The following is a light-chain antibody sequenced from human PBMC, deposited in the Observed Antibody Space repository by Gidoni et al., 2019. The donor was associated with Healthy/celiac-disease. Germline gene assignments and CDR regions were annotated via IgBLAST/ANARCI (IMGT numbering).Light chain of an antibody. CDR3: QQSYSTPLIT. J-gene: IGKJ5*01. V-gene: IGKV1-39*01. CDR1: QSISSY. CDR2: AAS. Sequence: DIKMTQSPSSLSASLGDRVTITCRASQSISSYLNWYQQKPGKAPKLLIYAASSLQSGVPSRFSGSGSGTDFTLTISSLQPEDFATYYCQQSYSTPLITFGQGTRLEIK.